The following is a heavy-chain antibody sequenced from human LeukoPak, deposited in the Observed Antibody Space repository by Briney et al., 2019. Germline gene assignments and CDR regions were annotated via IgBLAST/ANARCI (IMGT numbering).Heavy chain of an antibody. CDR2: INPNSGGT. V-gene: IGHV1-2*02. CDR1: GYTFTGYY. CDR3: ARDSAYCGGDCYPYYFDY. J-gene: IGHJ4*02. Sequence: ASVKVSCKASGYTFTGYYMHWVRQAPGQGLEWMGWINPNSGGTKYAQRFQGRVTMTRDTSISTAYMELSTLRSDDTAVYYCARDSAYCGGDCYPYYFDYWGQGTLVTVSS. D-gene: IGHD2-21*02.